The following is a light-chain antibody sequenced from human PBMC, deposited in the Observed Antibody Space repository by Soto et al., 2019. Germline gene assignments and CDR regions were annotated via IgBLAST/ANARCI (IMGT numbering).Light chain of an antibody. V-gene: IGLV2-14*02. Sequence: QSALTQPASVSGSPGQSITISCTGSSSDVGSYNLVSWYQHHPGKAPKLIIYEGTKRPSGLSNRFSGSKSGNTASLAISGLRSEDEADYYCAAWDDSLSGVVFGGGTKLTVL. CDR1: SSDVGSYNL. J-gene: IGLJ2*01. CDR3: AAWDDSLSGVV. CDR2: EGT.